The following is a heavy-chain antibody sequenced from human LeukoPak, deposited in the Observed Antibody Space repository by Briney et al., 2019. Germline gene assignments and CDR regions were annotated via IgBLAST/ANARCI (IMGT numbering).Heavy chain of an antibody. D-gene: IGHD1-26*01. Sequence: ASVKVSCKASGGTFSSYAISWVRQAPGKGLEWMGGFDPEDGETIYAQKFQGRVTMTEDTSTDTAYMELSSLRSEDTAVYYCATDLALGSYYVTPFGYWGQGTLVTVSS. CDR3: ATDLALGSYYVTPFGY. CDR1: GGTFSSYA. CDR2: FDPEDGET. J-gene: IGHJ4*02. V-gene: IGHV1-24*01.